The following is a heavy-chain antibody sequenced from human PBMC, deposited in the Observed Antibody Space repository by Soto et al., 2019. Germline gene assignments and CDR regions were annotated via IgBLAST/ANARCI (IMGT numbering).Heavy chain of an antibody. CDR2: IDSSGST. V-gene: IGHV4-30-4*01. CDR3: ASRYLY. Sequence: SETLSLTCTVSGDSISNGDYYWSWIRQPPGRGLEWIGYIDSSGSTYYNPSLKSRLTISVDMSKNQFSLRLTSVTAADTAVYYCASRYLYWGQGLLVTV. D-gene: IGHD3-16*02. J-gene: IGHJ4*02. CDR1: GDSISNGDYY.